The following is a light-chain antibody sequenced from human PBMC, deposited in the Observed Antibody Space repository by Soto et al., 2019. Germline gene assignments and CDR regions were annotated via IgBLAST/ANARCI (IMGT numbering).Light chain of an antibody. CDR3: VLYIGSGIWV. CDR2: STS. V-gene: IGLV8-61*01. Sequence: QTVVTQEPSLSVSPGGTVTITCGLSSGSVSASNYPSWYQQTPGQAPRTLIYSTSTRSSGVPDRFSGSILGNKSALTITGDQAEDEYDYHCVLYIGSGIWVFGGGTKVTVL. J-gene: IGLJ3*02. CDR1: SGSVSASNY.